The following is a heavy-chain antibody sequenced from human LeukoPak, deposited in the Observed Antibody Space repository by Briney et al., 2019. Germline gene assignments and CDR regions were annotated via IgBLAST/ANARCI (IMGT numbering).Heavy chain of an antibody. CDR2: IYYSGST. Sequence: SETLSLTCTVSGGSISSSSYYWGWIRQPPGKGLEWIGSIYYSGSTYYNPSLKSRVTISVDTSKSQFSLKLSSVTAADTAVHYCARQRGPIAAAGIDYWGQGTLATVSS. CDR1: GGSISSSSYY. J-gene: IGHJ4*02. V-gene: IGHV4-39*01. D-gene: IGHD6-13*01. CDR3: ARQRGPIAAAGIDY.